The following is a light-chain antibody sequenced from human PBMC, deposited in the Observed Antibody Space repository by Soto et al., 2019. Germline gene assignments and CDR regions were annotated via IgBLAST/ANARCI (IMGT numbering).Light chain of an antibody. J-gene: IGKJ4*01. CDR1: QSVSSSY. Sequence: IVVTQSPGTLSLSPGERATLSCRASQSVSSSYFAWYQQKPGQAPRLLIYAASSRATGIPDRFSGSGSGTDFTLTISRLEPEDFAVYYCQQYGSSPLTFGGGTTVDIK. CDR2: AAS. V-gene: IGKV3-20*01. CDR3: QQYGSSPLT.